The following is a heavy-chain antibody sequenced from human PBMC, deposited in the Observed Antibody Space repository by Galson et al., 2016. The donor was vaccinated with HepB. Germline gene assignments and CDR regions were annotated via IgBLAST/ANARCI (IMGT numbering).Heavy chain of an antibody. Sequence: SLRLSCAASGFAFSNSAMGWIRQVPGKGLEWVSTISPGRPNTHYADSVWSRFTISRDDAKDTVFLHMYSLRDEDTAVYYCAVWLQAHFDRWCQGTFVAVSS. D-gene: IGHD5-24*01. CDR3: AVWLQAHFDR. J-gene: IGHJ4*02. CDR1: GFAFSNSA. CDR2: ISPGRPNT. V-gene: IGHV3-23*01.